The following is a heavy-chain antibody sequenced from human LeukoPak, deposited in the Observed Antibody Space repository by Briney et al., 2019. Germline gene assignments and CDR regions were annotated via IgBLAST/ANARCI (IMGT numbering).Heavy chain of an antibody. CDR1: GFTVGSNY. V-gene: IGHV3-53*01. Sequence: GGSLRLSCTASGFTVGSNYMSWARQAPGEGLEWVSVIYSGGSAYYADSVKGRFTISRDHSKNTLSLQMNSLRVEDTAVYYCAKDQYYSGSGGFDYWGQGALVTVSS. CDR2: IYSGGSA. J-gene: IGHJ4*02. D-gene: IGHD3-10*01. CDR3: AKDQYYSGSGGFDY.